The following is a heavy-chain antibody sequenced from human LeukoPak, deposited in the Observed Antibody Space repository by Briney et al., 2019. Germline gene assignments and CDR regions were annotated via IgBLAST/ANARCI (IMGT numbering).Heavy chain of an antibody. V-gene: IGHV3-74*01. CDR3: ARCPSMVKGILSYNWFDP. CDR1: GFTFSSYW. D-gene: IGHD5-18*01. J-gene: IGHJ5*02. CDR2: INSDGSST. Sequence: PGGSLRLSCAASGFTFSSYWMHWVRQAPGKGLVWVSRINSDGSSTSYADSVKGRFTISRDNAKNTLYLQMNSLRAEDTAVYYCARCPSMVKGILSYNWFDPWGQGTPVTVSS.